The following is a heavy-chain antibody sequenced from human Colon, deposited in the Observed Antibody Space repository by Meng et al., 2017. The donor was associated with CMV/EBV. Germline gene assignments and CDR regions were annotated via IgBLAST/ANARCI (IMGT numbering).Heavy chain of an antibody. D-gene: IGHD1-1*01. CDR1: GGSFSGYY. CDR2: INHSGST. CDR3: ARGGNWNYYGMDV. J-gene: IGHJ6*02. Sequence: SETLSLTCAVYGGSFSGYYWSWIRQPPGKGLEWIGEINHSGSTNYNPSLKSRVTISVDTSKNQFSLKLSSVTAADTAVYYCARGGNWNYYGMDVWGQGTTVPSP. V-gene: IGHV4-34*01.